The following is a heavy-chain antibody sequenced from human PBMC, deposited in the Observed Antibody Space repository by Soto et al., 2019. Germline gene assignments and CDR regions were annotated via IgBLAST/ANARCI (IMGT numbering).Heavy chain of an antibody. CDR2: IYYSGST. Sequence: QVQLQESGPGLVKPSQTLSLTCTVSGGSISSGGYYWSWIRQHPGKGLEWIGYIYYSGSTYYNPFLKGRVNISVDTSKNQFSLKVSSVTAADTAVYYCASIVSSAHGEFSDWGQGTLVTVSS. V-gene: IGHV4-31*03. J-gene: IGHJ4*02. D-gene: IGHD3-10*01. CDR3: ASIVSSAHGEFSD. CDR1: GGSISSGGYY.